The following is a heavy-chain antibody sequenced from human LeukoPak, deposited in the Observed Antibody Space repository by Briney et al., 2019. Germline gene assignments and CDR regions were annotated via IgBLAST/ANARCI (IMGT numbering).Heavy chain of an antibody. CDR3: ARFSQLAYSTDP. CDR1: GYTFTSYD. Sequence: ASVKVSCKASGYTFTSYDINWARQATGQGLEWMGWMNPNSGNTGYAQKFQGRVTMTRNTSISTAYMELSGLRSEDTAVYYCARFSQLAYSTDPWGQGTLVTVSS. CDR2: MNPNSGNT. V-gene: IGHV1-8*01. J-gene: IGHJ5*02. D-gene: IGHD6-13*01.